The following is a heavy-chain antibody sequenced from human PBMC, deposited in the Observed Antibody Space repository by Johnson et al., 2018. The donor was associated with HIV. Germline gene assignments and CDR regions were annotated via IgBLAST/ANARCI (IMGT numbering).Heavy chain of an antibody. CDR3: ASTSSGWFYAFDI. V-gene: IGHV3-7*01. D-gene: IGHD6-19*01. CDR2: IKQVGREK. CDR1: GFTFSSYW. Sequence: EVQLVESGGGLVQPGGSLRLSCAASGFTFSSYWMRWVRQAPGTALAWVANIKQVGREKYYVASVKGRFTISRDNAKNTLYLQMNSLRAEDTAVYYCASTSSGWFYAFDIWDQGTMVTVSS. J-gene: IGHJ3*02.